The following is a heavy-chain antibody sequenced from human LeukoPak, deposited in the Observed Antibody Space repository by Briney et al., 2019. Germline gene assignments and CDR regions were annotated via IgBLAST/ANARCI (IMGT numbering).Heavy chain of an antibody. CDR1: GGSISGGAHS. V-gene: IGHV4-30-2*01. J-gene: IGHJ4*02. Sequence: SETLSLTCVVSGGSISGGAHSWSWIRQPPGTGLEWIGYIYDSGNTYYNPSLKSRVTISIDMSKNQFSLKVTSVTAADTAVYYCARDCTMVRGDSCGMDVWGQGTLVTVSS. CDR3: ARDCTMVRGDSCGMDV. CDR2: IYDSGNT. D-gene: IGHD3-10*01.